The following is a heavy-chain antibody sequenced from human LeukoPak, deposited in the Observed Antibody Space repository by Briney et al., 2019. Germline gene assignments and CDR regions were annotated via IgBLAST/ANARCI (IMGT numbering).Heavy chain of an antibody. CDR2: ISGTGNPI. J-gene: IGHJ4*02. Sequence: GGSLRLSCAASGFTFSTYSMNWVRQAPGKGVEGVSYISGTGNPIYYADSVKGRFTISRDNAKNSLYLQINSLRAEDTAVYYCARVTVGATADYLDYWGKGTLVTVSS. V-gene: IGHV3-48*01. CDR3: ARVTVGATADYLDY. CDR1: GFTFSTYS. D-gene: IGHD1-26*01.